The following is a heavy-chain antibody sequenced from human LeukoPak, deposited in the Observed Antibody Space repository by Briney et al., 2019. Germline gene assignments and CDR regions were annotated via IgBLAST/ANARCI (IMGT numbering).Heavy chain of an antibody. Sequence: SETLSLTCTVSGGSISSGSYYWCWIRQPAGKGLEWIGRIYSSGSTNYNPSLKSRVTISVDTSKNQFSLKLSSVTAADTAVYYCARDNSRSYSPHDYWGQGTLVTVSS. D-gene: IGHD1-26*01. CDR3: ARDNSRSYSPHDY. CDR2: IYSSGST. J-gene: IGHJ4*02. V-gene: IGHV4-61*02. CDR1: GGSISSGSYY.